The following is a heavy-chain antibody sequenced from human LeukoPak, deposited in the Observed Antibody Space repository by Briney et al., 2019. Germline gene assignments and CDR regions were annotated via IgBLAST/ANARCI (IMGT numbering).Heavy chain of an antibody. Sequence: GGSLRLSCAASGFTFSSYAMSWVRQAPGKGLEWVSTISGSGAGTYYADSVKGRFTISRDNSKNTLYPQMNSLRAEDTAVYHCARVLDSYGLRAADYWGQGTLVTVSS. J-gene: IGHJ4*02. CDR3: ARVLDSYGLRAADY. V-gene: IGHV3-23*01. CDR1: GFTFSSYA. D-gene: IGHD5-18*01. CDR2: ISGSGAGT.